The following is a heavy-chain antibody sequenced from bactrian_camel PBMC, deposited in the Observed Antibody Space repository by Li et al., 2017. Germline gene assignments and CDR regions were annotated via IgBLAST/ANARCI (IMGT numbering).Heavy chain of an antibody. D-gene: IGHD6*01. V-gene: IGHV3S55*01. CDR1: GDTIGRYC. CDR2: IESEGST. Sequence: VQLVESGGGSVQVGGSLTLSCVASGDTIGRYCMGWFRQAPGKEREAVAAIESEGSTSYADSVKGRFTLSHDRSKNTMYLQMDNLKTEDTGVYYCAALNSTYGGRFGWCKDFRGQGTQVTVS. J-gene: IGHJ4*01. CDR3: AALNSTYGGRFGWCKDF.